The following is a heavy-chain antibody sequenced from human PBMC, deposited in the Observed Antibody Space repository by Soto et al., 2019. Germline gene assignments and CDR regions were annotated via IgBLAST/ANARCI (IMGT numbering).Heavy chain of an antibody. J-gene: IGHJ6*03. CDR2: IYYSGST. CDR3: ARCLYDFWSGQPNYYLDV. CDR1: GGSISSYY. V-gene: IGHV4-59*08. D-gene: IGHD3-3*01. Sequence: SEILSLTCTVSGGSISSYYWSWIRQPPGKGLEWIGYIYYSGSTNHNPSLKSRVTISVDTSKNQFSLKLSSVTAADTAVYYCARCLYDFWSGQPNYYLDVWGKGTTVTVSS.